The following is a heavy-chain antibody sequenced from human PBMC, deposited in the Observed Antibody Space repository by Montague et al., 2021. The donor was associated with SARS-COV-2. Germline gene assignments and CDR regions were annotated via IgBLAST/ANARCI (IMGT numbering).Heavy chain of an antibody. V-gene: IGHV2-5*01. Sequence: PALVKPTQTLTLTCTFSGFSLISDGVGVGWIRQPPGKALEWLALXFWNDDKRYNSSLKNRLTVTKDTSKNQVVLTMTNMDPLDTGTYYCAHSPLFSSLGDFDSWGQGTLVTVAS. J-gene: IGHJ4*02. D-gene: IGHD7-27*01. CDR1: GFSLISDGVG. CDR2: XFWNDDK. CDR3: AHSPLFSSLGDFDS.